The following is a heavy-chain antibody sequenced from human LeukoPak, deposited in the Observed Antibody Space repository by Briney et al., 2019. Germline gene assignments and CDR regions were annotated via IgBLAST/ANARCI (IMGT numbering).Heavy chain of an antibody. CDR2: ISAYNGNT. V-gene: IGHV1-18*01. J-gene: IGHJ6*02. CDR3: ARDKSSSSWYGAYGMDV. Sequence: ASVKVPCKASGYTFTSYGISWVRQAPGQGLEWMGWISAYNGNTNYAQKLQGRVTMTTDTSTSTAYMELRSLRPDDTAVYYCARDKSSSSWYGAYGMDVWGQGTTVTVSS. D-gene: IGHD6-13*01. CDR1: GYTFTSYG.